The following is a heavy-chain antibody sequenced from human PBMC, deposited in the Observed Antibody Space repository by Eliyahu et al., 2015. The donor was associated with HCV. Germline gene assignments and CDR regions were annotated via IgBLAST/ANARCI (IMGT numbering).Heavy chain of an antibody. CDR3: ASAPRYSSTWFDP. CDR2: IYYSGST. J-gene: IGHJ5*02. CDR1: GGSISSYY. V-gene: IGHV4-59*01. D-gene: IGHD6-13*01. Sequence: QVQLQESGPGLVKPSETLSLTCTVSGGSISSYYWSWIRQPPGKGLEWIGYIYYSGSTNYNPSLKSRVTISVDTSKNQFSLKLSSVTAADTAVYYCASAPRYSSTWFDPWGQGTLVTVSS.